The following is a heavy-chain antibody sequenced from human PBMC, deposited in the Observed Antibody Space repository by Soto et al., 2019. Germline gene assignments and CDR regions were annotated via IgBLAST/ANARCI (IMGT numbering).Heavy chain of an antibody. CDR1: GGTFSSYA. CDR2: IIPIFGTA. D-gene: IGHD2-15*01. Sequence: QVQLVQSGAEVKKPGSSVKVSCKASGGTFSSYAISWVRQAPGQGLEWMGGIIPIFGTANYAQKFQGRVTITADESSSTAYMELSILRSEDTAVYYCARGGGLDIVVVVAAYPTDYYYGMDVWGQGTTVTVSS. J-gene: IGHJ6*02. V-gene: IGHV1-69*12. CDR3: ARGGGLDIVVVVAAYPTDYYYGMDV.